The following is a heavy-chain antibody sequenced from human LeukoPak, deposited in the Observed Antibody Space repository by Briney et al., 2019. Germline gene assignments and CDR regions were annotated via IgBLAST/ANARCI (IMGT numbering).Heavy chain of an antibody. Sequence: GASVKVSCKASGYTFTSYYMHWVRQAPGQGLEWMGIINPSGGSTSYAQKFQGGVTMTRDMSTSTVYMELSSLRSEDTAVYYCARSGVVVVINSWFDPWGRGTLVTVSS. D-gene: IGHD3-22*01. CDR1: GYTFTSYY. J-gene: IGHJ5*02. V-gene: IGHV1-46*01. CDR3: ARSGVVVVINSWFDP. CDR2: INPSGGST.